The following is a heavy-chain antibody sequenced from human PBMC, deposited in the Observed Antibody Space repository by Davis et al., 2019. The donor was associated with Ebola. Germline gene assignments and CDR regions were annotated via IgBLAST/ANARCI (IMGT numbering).Heavy chain of an antibody. CDR3: AKGRVSIAARPDY. J-gene: IGHJ4*02. CDR2: ISWNSGSI. CDR1: GFTFDDYA. V-gene: IGHV3-9*01. Sequence: SLKISCAASGFTFDDYAMHWVRQAPGKGLEWVSGISWNSGSIGYADSVKGRFTISRDNAKNSLYQQMNSLRAEDTALYYCAKGRVSIAARPDYWGQGTLVTVSS. D-gene: IGHD6-6*01.